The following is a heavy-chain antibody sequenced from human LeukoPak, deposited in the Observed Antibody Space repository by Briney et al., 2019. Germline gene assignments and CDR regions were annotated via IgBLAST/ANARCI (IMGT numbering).Heavy chain of an antibody. Sequence: SETLSLTCTVSGGSISSYYWSWLRQPAGKGLEWIGRIYTSGSTNYNPSLKSRVTMSVDTSKNQFSLKLSSVTAADTAVYYCAREPVVPAAKSGAFDIWGQGTMVTVSS. V-gene: IGHV4-4*07. D-gene: IGHD2-2*01. CDR1: GGSISSYY. J-gene: IGHJ3*02. CDR2: IYTSGST. CDR3: AREPVVPAAKSGAFDI.